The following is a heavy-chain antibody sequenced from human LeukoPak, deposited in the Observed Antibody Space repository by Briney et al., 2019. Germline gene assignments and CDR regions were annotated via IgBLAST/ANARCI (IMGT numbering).Heavy chain of an antibody. D-gene: IGHD2-15*01. V-gene: IGHV3-23*01. CDR3: AKDNIVVVAAAPFDY. J-gene: IGHJ4*02. Sequence: GGSLRLSCAASGFTFSSYAMSWVRQAPGKGLEWVSAISGSGGSTYYADSVKGRFTISRDNSKNTLYLQMNSLRAGDTAVYYCAKDNIVVVAAAPFDYWGQGTLVTVST. CDR1: GFTFSSYA. CDR2: ISGSGGST.